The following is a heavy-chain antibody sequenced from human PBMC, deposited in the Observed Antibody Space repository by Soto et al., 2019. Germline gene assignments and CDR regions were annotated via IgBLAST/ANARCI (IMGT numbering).Heavy chain of an antibody. J-gene: IGHJ4*02. CDR1: GYTFTGYY. CDR2: INPNSGGT. CDR3: ARGGSSSLDY. V-gene: IGHV1-2*02. Sequence: QVQLVQSGAEVKKPGASVKGSCKASGYTFTGYYMHWVRQAPGQGPEWMGWINPNSGGTTYAQKFQGRVTVTRDTSISTAYMELSSLRSDDTAVYYCARGGSSSLDYWGQGTLVTVSS. D-gene: IGHD6-6*01.